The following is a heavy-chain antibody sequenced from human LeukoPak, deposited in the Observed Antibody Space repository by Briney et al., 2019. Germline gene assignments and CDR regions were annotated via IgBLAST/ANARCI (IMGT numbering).Heavy chain of an antibody. CDR1: GYTFTSYY. V-gene: IGHV1-46*01. J-gene: IGHJ4*02. CDR3: ARGRGSYYFDY. Sequence: ASVKVSCKASGYTFTSYYVHWVRQAPGQGLEWMGIINPSGGSTSYAQKFQGRVTMTRDTSTSTVYMELSSLRAEDTAVYYCARGRGSYYFDYWGQGTLVTVSS. CDR2: INPSGGST. D-gene: IGHD1-26*01.